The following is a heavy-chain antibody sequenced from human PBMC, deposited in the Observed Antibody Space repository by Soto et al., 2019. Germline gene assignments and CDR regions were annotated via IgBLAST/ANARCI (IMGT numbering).Heavy chain of an antibody. CDR1: EFTFSSYA. Sequence: EVQLLESGGGLVQPGGSLRLSCAASEFTFSSYAMTWVRQAPGKGLEWVSSISGGGGSTHYSDSVKARFTISRDNSKNPLYLQMNSLRAEDTAVYYCAKNFGDFWSAFDYWGQGTLVTISS. D-gene: IGHD3-3*01. J-gene: IGHJ4*02. CDR3: AKNFGDFWSAFDY. V-gene: IGHV3-23*01. CDR2: ISGGGGST.